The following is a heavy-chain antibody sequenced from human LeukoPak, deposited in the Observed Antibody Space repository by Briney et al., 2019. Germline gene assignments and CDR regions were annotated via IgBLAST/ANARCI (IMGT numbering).Heavy chain of an antibody. J-gene: IGHJ4*02. CDR2: IYPGDSDT. V-gene: IGHV5-51*01. D-gene: IGHD5-18*01. Sequence: GASLQISCEGSGSIFTSYWIGWVRPLPGKGLEWMGIIYPGDSDTKYSPSFQGQVTISADKSISTAYLQWSSLKASDTAMYYCARQETAMAADYWGQGTLVTVSS. CDR1: GSIFTSYW. CDR3: ARQETAMAADY.